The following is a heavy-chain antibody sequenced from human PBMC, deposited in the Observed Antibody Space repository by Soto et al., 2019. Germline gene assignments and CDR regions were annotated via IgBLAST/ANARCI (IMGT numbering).Heavy chain of an antibody. Sequence: GWSLRLSCAASGFTFSTSWMDWVRQTPGKGLEWVANINPDGSAKNYVDSVKGRFTISRDNAKNSLFLQMSSLTAEDSGLYFCSRYLDFWGQGTLVTVSS. CDR3: SRYLDF. CDR1: GFTFSTSW. CDR2: INPDGSAK. J-gene: IGHJ4*02. V-gene: IGHV3-7*01.